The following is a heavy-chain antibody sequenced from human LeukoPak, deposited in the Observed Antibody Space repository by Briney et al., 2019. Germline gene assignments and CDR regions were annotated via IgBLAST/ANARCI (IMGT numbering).Heavy chain of an antibody. V-gene: IGHV4-59*01. CDR2: IYYSGST. Sequence: SETLSLTRTVSGGSISSYYWSWIRQPPGKGLEWIGYIYYSGSTNYNPSLKSRVTISVDTSKNQFSLKPSSVTAADTAVYYCARVGEVSFYYYYGMDVWGKGTTVTVSS. CDR1: GGSISSYY. CDR3: ARVGEVSFYYYYGMDV. J-gene: IGHJ6*04.